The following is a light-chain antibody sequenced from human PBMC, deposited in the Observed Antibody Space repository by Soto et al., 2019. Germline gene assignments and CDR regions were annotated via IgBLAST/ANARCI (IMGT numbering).Light chain of an antibody. CDR3: QQYGGSTWT. Sequence: IVLTQSPGTLSLSPGERATLSCRSSQSVNSNYLAWYQQKPGQAPRLLIYAASSRAAGFPERLSGSGYETDLTLTISRMEHEDFEVYYCQQYGGSTWTFGQGTQVDIK. V-gene: IGKV3-20*01. CDR1: QSVNSNY. J-gene: IGKJ1*01. CDR2: AAS.